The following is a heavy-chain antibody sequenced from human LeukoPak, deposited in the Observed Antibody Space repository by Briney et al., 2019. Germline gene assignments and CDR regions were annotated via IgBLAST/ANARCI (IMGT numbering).Heavy chain of an antibody. V-gene: IGHV4-34*01. CDR1: GGSFSGYC. D-gene: IGHD6-13*01. CDR2: INHSGST. J-gene: IGHJ4*02. Sequence: SETLSLTCAVYGGSFSGYCWIWLRQPPGKGLEWVGDINHSGSTNSNPSLKSRVNRSEVPSKNQYSQRRSSVTAADTAGYYGARAPALRTRYSSSWYTTRRLNGYNSPYWGQGTLVTVSS. CDR3: ARAPALRTRYSSSWYTTRRLNGYNSPY.